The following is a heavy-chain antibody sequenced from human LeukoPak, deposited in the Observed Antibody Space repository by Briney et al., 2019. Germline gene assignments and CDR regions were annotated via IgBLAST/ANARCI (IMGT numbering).Heavy chain of an antibody. CDR2: ISGSGGST. D-gene: IGHD2-21*02. J-gene: IGHJ4*02. CDR1: GFTFSSYA. V-gene: IGHV3-23*01. Sequence: TGGSLRLSCAASGFTFSSYAMSWVRRAPGKGLEWVSAISGSGGSTYYADSVKGRFTISRDNSKNTLYLQMNSLRAEDTAVYYCAKGAAPVVTASFDYWGQGTLVTVSS. CDR3: AKGAAPVVTASFDY.